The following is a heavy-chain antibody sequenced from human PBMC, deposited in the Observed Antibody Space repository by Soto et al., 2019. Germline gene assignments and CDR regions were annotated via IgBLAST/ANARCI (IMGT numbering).Heavy chain of an antibody. Sequence: CGSIRLSCEVSGFTVSSYAMTLFRQTPGKGLEWVSAISGSGSSTFSADSVKGRFTISRDDSKSTLYLQMNSLRAEDTAVYPCAKDMGIAAVGALDYWGEGTLVTVSS. CDR3: AKDMGIAAVGALDY. D-gene: IGHD6-13*01. J-gene: IGHJ4*02. V-gene: IGHV3-23*01. CDR1: GFTVSSYA. CDR2: ISGSGSST.